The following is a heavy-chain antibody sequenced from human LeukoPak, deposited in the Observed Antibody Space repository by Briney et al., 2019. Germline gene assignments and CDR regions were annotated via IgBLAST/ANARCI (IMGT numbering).Heavy chain of an antibody. V-gene: IGHV1-46*01. CDR3: ARDFSLDYYFDY. CDR2: INPSGGGT. D-gene: IGHD3/OR15-3a*01. Sequence: ASVKVSCKASGYTFTSYYMHWVRQAPGQGLEWMGIINPSGGGTSYAQKFQGRVTMTRDMSTSTVYMELSSLRSEDTAVYYCARDFSLDYYFDYWGQGTLVTVSS. J-gene: IGHJ4*02. CDR1: GYTFTSYY.